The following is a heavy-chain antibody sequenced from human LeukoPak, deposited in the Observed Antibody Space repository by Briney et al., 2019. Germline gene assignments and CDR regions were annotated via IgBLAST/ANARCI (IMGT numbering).Heavy chain of an antibody. J-gene: IGHJ4*02. CDR1: GGTFSSYA. CDR3: AREGSVGGKARLIDY. D-gene: IGHD4-23*01. V-gene: IGHV1-69*13. CDR2: IIPIFGTA. Sequence: GASVKVSCKASGGTFSSYAISWVRQAPGQGLEWMGGIIPIFGTANYAQKFQGRVTITADESTSTAYMELSSLRSEDTAVYYCAREGSVGGKARLIDYWGQGTLVTVSS.